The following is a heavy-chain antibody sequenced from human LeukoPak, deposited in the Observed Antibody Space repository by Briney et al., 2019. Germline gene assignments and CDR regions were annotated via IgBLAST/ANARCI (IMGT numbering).Heavy chain of an antibody. Sequence: PSETLSLTCAVYGVSLIVNYWNGIRQPPGKGLEWIGEIKHSGSTNYNPSRKSRVTISVDTSKNQFSLNLSSVTAADTAVYYCTRCGAGYNYHDHWGQGTLVTVSS. D-gene: IGHD5-24*01. CDR1: GVSLIVNY. CDR2: IKHSGST. V-gene: IGHV4-34*01. CDR3: TRCGAGYNYHDH. J-gene: IGHJ4*02.